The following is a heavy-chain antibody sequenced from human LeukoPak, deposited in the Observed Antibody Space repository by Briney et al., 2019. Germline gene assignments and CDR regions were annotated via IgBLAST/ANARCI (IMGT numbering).Heavy chain of an antibody. V-gene: IGHV4-59*01. Sequence: SETLSLTCTVSGGSISSFYWSWIRQPPGKGLEWIGYIYYSGSTNYNPSLKSRVTISVDTSKNQFSLNLSSVTAADTAAYYCARVRYSSSWVFDYWGQGTLVTVSS. D-gene: IGHD6-13*01. CDR3: ARVRYSSSWVFDY. CDR2: IYYSGST. CDR1: GGSISSFY. J-gene: IGHJ4*02.